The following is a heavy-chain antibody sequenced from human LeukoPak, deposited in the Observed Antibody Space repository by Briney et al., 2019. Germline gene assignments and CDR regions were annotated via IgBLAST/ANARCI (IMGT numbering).Heavy chain of an antibody. J-gene: IGHJ4*02. CDR3: ARAAGYLIDY. CDR2: IYYSGST. Sequence: SETLSLTCTVSGGSISSYYWSWIRQPPGKGLEWIGYIYYSGSTNYNPSLKSRVTISVDTSKNQFSLKLSSVTAADTAVYYCARAAGYLIDYWGQGTLVTVSS. D-gene: IGHD6-13*01. V-gene: IGHV4-59*01. CDR1: GGSISSYY.